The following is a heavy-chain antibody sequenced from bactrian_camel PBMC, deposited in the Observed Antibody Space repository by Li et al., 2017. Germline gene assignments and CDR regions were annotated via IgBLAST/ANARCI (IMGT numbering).Heavy chain of an antibody. D-gene: IGHD3*01. Sequence: VQLVESGGGLVQPGESLRLSCAASGFTFSDYEMSWVRQAPGKGLEWVSAINRGGSSTYYADSMKGRFTISLGNSKNTMYLQMNSLKPEDTAVYYCKTQIVQSFDYCPRLGSNVWGQGTQVTVS. J-gene: IGHJ4*01. V-gene: IGHV3S40*01. CDR1: GFTFSDYE. CDR2: INRGGSST. CDR3: KTQIVQSFDYCPRLGSNV.